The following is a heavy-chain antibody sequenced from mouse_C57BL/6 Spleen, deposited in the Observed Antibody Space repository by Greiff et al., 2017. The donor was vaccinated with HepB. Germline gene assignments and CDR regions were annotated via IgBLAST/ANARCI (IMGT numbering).Heavy chain of an antibody. V-gene: IGHV5-4*01. CDR1: GFTFSSYA. CDR3: ARDRTGTGYFDY. J-gene: IGHJ2*01. Sequence: DVMLVESGGGLVKPGGSLKLSCAASGFTFSSYAMSWVRQTPEKRLEWVATISDGGSYTYYPDNVKGRFTISGDNAKNNLYLQMSHLKSEDTAIYYCARDRTGTGYFDYWGQGTTLTVSS. D-gene: IGHD4-1*01. CDR2: ISDGGSYT.